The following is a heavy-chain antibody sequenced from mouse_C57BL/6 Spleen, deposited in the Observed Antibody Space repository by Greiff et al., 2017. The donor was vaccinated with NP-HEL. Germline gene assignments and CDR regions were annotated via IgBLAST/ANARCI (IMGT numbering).Heavy chain of an antibody. CDR2: IRLKSDNSST. J-gene: IGHJ2*01. D-gene: IGHD1-1*01. CDR3: TRGSFFDY. CDR1: GFTFSNYW. V-gene: IGHV6-3*01. Sequence: EVKLVESGGGLVQPGGSMKLSCVASGFTFSNYWMNWVRQSPEKGLEWVAQIRLKSDNSSTPYAESVKGRFTISRDDSKSSVYLQMKNLRAEDTGIYYCTRGSFFDYWGQGTTLTVSS.